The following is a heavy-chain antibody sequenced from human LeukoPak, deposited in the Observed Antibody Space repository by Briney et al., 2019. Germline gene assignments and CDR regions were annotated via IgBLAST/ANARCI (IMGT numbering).Heavy chain of an antibody. V-gene: IGHV3-48*04. D-gene: IGHD3-16*01. CDR3: ARAYDWSYYYYMDV. Sequence: PGGSLRLSCAASGFTFSTYSMNWVRQAPGKGLEWVSYISSGSSTIYYADSVKGRFTISRDNAKNSLYLQMNSLRAEDTAVYYCARAYDWSYYYYMDVWGKGTTVTVSS. J-gene: IGHJ6*03. CDR1: GFTFSTYS. CDR2: ISSGSSTI.